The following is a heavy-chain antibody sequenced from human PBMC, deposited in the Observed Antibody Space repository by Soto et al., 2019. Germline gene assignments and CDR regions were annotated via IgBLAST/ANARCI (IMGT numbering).Heavy chain of an antibody. Sequence: GASVKVSCKASGYSFIDYYMHWVRQAPGQGFEWMGRISPKSGGPNYAQNFEGRVTMTWDTSLNTAYMELSSLISEDTAVYYCARPPGYISDWYYFDLWGQGTLVTVSS. D-gene: IGHD3-9*01. CDR2: ISPKSGGP. V-gene: IGHV1-2*02. CDR1: GYSFIDYY. CDR3: ARPPGYISDWYYFDL. J-gene: IGHJ4*02.